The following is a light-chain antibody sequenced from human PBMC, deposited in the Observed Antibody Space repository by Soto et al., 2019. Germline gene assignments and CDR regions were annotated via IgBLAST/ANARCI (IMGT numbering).Light chain of an antibody. V-gene: IGKV3-20*01. Sequence: EIVLTQSPGTLSLSPGERATLSCRASQSVRSNYLAWYQQKPGQAPRLLIYGGSSRATGIPDRFSGTGSGTDFTLTISRLEPDDFAVYYCQQYGGSPYTFGQGTKLEIK. CDR1: QSVRSNY. J-gene: IGKJ2*01. CDR2: GGS. CDR3: QQYGGSPYT.